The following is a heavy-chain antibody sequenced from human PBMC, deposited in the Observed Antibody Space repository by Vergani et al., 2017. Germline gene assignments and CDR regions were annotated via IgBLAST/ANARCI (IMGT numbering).Heavy chain of an antibody. V-gene: IGHV3-48*04. CDR3: ARDSVDSLITKRAFDI. J-gene: IGHJ3*02. CDR2: ISSSSSTI. CDR1: GFTFSSYS. D-gene: IGHD3-9*01. Sequence: EVQLVESGGGLVQPGGSLRLSCAASGFTFSSYSMNWVRQAPGKGLEWVSYISSSSSTIYYADSVKGRFTISRDNAKNSLYLQMNSLRAEDTAVYYCARDSVDSLITKRAFDIWGQGTMVTVSS.